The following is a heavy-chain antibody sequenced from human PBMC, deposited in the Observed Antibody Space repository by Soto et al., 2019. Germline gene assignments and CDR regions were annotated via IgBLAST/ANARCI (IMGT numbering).Heavy chain of an antibody. J-gene: IGHJ4*02. CDR3: AKDTYSSSWYF. CDR2: ISDSGSHT. V-gene: IGHV3-23*01. Sequence: HPGGSLRLSCAGSGFTFSSYAMSWVRQAPGKGLEWVSSISDSGSHTYYADSVKGRLTISRDNSENALYLQMNSLRVEDTALYYCAKDTYSSSWYFWGQGTLVTVSS. CDR1: GFTFSSYA. D-gene: IGHD6-13*01.